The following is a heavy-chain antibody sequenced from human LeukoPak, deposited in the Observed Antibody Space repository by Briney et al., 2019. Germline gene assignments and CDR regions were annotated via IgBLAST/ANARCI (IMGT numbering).Heavy chain of an antibody. CDR2: ISGSGGRT. V-gene: IGHV3-23*01. J-gene: IGHJ4*02. D-gene: IGHD3-22*01. CDR3: ALTTMIALGQQR. Sequence: GGSLRLSCAASRFTFSGYAMSWVRQAPGKGLEWVSAISGSGGRTYYADSVKGRFTISRDNSKNTLYLQMDSLRAEDTAVYYCALTTMIALGQQRWGQGTLVTVSS. CDR1: RFTFSGYA.